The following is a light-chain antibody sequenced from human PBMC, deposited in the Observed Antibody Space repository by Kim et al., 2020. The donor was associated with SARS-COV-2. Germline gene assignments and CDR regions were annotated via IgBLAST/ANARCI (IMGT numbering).Light chain of an antibody. V-gene: IGKV3-15*01. CDR1: QTISTN. Sequence: IPMTQSPATLSVSPGERATLSCRASQTISTNLAWYQQKPGQVPRLLIYDASTRATDIPARFSGSGSGTEFTLTITSLQSEDFAVYYCHQYDKWRTFGQGTKVDIK. J-gene: IGKJ1*01. CDR3: HQYDKWRT. CDR2: DAS.